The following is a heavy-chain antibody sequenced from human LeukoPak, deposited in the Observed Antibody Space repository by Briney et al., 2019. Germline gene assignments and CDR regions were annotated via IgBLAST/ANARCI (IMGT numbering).Heavy chain of an antibody. D-gene: IGHD6-19*01. J-gene: IGHJ3*02. CDR3: ARRSEQWLATGAFDI. Sequence: SQTLSLTCAISGDSFFSNTAAWSWIRQSPSRGLEWLGRTYYRSKWYNDYAVSVKSRITINPDTSKNQFSLQLKFVTPEDTAVYYCARRSEQWLATGAFDIWGQGTMVTVSS. CDR1: GDSFFSNTAA. CDR2: TYYRSKWYN. V-gene: IGHV6-1*01.